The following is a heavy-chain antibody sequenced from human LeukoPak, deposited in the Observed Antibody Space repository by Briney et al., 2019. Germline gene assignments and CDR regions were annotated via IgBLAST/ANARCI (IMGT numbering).Heavy chain of an antibody. D-gene: IGHD2-21*02. CDR3: ARVEYGEEKLAYCGGDCSFRFGY. Sequence: ASVKVSCKASGYTFTSYYMHWVRQAPGQGLEWMGIINPSGGSTSYAQKFQGRVTMTRDTSTSTVYMELSSLRSEDTAVYYCARVEYGEEKLAYCGGDCSFRFGYWGQGTLVTVSS. CDR1: GYTFTSYY. CDR2: INPSGGST. J-gene: IGHJ4*02. V-gene: IGHV1-46*01.